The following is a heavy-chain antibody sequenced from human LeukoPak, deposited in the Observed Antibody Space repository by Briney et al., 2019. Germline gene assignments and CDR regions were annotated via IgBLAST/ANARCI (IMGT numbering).Heavy chain of an antibody. D-gene: IGHD4-17*01. Sequence: PSETLSLTCTVSGGSIISSSYYWGWIRQPPGKGLEWIGSIYYSGSTYHNPSLKSRVTISVDTSKNQFSLKLSSVTAADTAVYYCARSHGDPRYFDYWGQGTLVTVSS. CDR2: IYYSGST. J-gene: IGHJ4*02. CDR3: ARSHGDPRYFDY. V-gene: IGHV4-39*07. CDR1: GGSIISSSYY.